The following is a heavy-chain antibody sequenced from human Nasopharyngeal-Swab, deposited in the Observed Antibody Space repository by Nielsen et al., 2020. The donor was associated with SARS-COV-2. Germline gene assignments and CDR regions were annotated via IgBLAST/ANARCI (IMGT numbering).Heavy chain of an antibody. Sequence: GGSLRLSCVGSGISFSTSVIQWVRQAPGKGLEWVAFIAHDASNEYYGDSVKGRFSISRDSSKNTLYLQMDSLRGEDTAVYYCARDAPAHYGAFYWGQGTLVTVSS. CDR1: GISFSTSV. V-gene: IGHV3-30*03. CDR2: IAHDASNE. D-gene: IGHD4-17*01. J-gene: IGHJ4*02. CDR3: ARDAPAHYGAFY.